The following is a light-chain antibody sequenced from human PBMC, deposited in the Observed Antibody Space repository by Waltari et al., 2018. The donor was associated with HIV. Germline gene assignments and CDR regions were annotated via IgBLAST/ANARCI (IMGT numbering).Light chain of an antibody. CDR3: QSYDSGLTAYV. V-gene: IGLV1-40*01. Sequence: QSVLTQPPSVSGAPGQRVTISCTGSSSNFRAGYDVHWIQQLPGTAPKLLIYGKPIRPPAGPDRCSGSKSATSAALAITGLQGAEEADYYCQSYDSGLTAYVFGTGTKVTVL. CDR1: SSNFRAGYD. CDR2: GKP. J-gene: IGLJ1*01.